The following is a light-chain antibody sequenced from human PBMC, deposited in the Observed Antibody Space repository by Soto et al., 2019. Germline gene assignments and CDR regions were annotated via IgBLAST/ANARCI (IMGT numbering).Light chain of an antibody. J-gene: IGKJ4*01. CDR1: QSVTSDFNN. CDR3: QQYQSRPLT. CDR2: GAS. Sequence: EIVLTQSPATLSVSPGERVTLSCRASQSVTSDFNNLAWYQQKPGQAPRLLIYGASTRATGIPGRFSGSGSGTDFTLTISSLQSEDFAVYYCQQYQSRPLTFGGGTKVEI. V-gene: IGKV3-15*01.